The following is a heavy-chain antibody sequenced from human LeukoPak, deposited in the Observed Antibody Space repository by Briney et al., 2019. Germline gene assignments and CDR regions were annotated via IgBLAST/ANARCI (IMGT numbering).Heavy chain of an antibody. J-gene: IGHJ6*03. CDR2: ISSSSSTI. D-gene: IGHD1-7*01. V-gene: IGHV3-48*01. CDR1: GFTFSSYS. Sequence: GGSLRLSCAASGFTFSSYSMNWVRQAPGKGLEWVSYISSSSSTIYYADSVKGRFTISRDNAKNSLYLQMNSLRAEDTAVYYCARGSNWNYFFNYYYYYMDVWGKGTTVTVSS. CDR3: ARGSNWNYFFNYYYYYMDV.